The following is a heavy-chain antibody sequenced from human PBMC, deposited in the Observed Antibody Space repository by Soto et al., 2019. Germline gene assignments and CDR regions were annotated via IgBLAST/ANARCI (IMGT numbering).Heavy chain of an antibody. V-gene: IGHV4-30-4*01. CDR2: IYYSGST. D-gene: IGHD4-4*01. J-gene: IGHJ5*02. Sequence: QVQLQESGPGLVKPSQTLSLTCTVSGGSISSGDYYWSWIRQPPGKGLEWIGYIYYSGSTYYNPFLRSRFTISVDTSKNQYSLKLSSVTAADTDVYYCARVMTTVTDNWFDPWGQGTLVTVSS. CDR3: ARVMTTVTDNWFDP. CDR1: GGSISSGDYY.